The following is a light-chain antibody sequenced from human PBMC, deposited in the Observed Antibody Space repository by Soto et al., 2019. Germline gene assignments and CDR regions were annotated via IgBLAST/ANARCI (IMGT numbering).Light chain of an antibody. CDR2: DAS. CDR3: QQRSNWPPT. J-gene: IGKJ4*01. V-gene: IGKV3-11*01. Sequence: EIVLPQSPATLSLSPGERATLSCRASQSVSRYLAWYQHKPGQAPRLLIYDASNSATGIPARFSGSGSGTDVTLTISSLEPEDFAVYYCQQRSNWPPTFGGGTKVEIK. CDR1: QSVSRY.